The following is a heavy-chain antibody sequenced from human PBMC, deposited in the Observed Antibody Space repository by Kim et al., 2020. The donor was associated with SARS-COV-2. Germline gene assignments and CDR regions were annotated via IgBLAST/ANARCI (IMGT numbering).Heavy chain of an antibody. CDR3: ARDFMAVAGHYYYYYGMDV. CDR2: INPNSGGT. J-gene: IGHJ6*02. V-gene: IGHV1-2*02. CDR1: GYTFTGYY. Sequence: ASVKVSCKASGYTFTGYYMHWVRQAPGQGLEWMGWINPNSGGTNYAQKFQGRVTMTRDTSISTAYMELSRLRSDDTAVYYCARDFMAVAGHYYYYYGMDVWGQGTTVTVSS. D-gene: IGHD6-19*01.